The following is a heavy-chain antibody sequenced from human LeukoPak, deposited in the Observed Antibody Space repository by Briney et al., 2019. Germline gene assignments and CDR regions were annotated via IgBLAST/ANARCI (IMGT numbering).Heavy chain of an antibody. D-gene: IGHD3-10*01. J-gene: IGHJ4*02. CDR2: IYYSGST. CDR1: GGSVSSGSYY. CDR3: ARVMSGANDY. Sequence: KTSETLSLTCTVSGGSVSSGSYYWSWIRQPPGKGLEWIGYIYYSGSTNYNPSLKSRVTISVDTSKNQFSLKLSSVTAADTAVYYCARVMSGANDYWGQGTLVTVSS. V-gene: IGHV4-61*01.